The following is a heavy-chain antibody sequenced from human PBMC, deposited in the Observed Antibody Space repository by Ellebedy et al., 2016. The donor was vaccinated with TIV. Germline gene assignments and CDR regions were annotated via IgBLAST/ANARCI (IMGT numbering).Heavy chain of an antibody. CDR3: ARDFAVAGTYYYYGMDV. Sequence: AASVKVSCKASGYTFTSYAMHWVRQAPGQRLEWMGWINAGNGNTKYSQKFQGRVTMTTDTSTSTAYMELRSLRSDDTAVYYCARDFAVAGTYYYYGMDVWGQGTTVTVSS. CDR1: GYTFTSYA. CDR2: INAGNGNT. J-gene: IGHJ6*02. V-gene: IGHV1-3*01. D-gene: IGHD6-19*01.